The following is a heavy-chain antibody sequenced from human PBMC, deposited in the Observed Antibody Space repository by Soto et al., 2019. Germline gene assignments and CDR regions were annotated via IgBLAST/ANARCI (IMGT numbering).Heavy chain of an antibody. CDR1: GFTFSGSA. Sequence: GSLRLSCAASGFTFSGSAMHWVRQASGKGLEWVGRIRSKANSYATAYAASVKGRFTISRDDSKNTAYLQMNSLKTEDTAVYYCTRVTARPNDYWGQGTLVTVYS. CDR2: IRSKANSYAT. CDR3: TRVTARPNDY. V-gene: IGHV3-73*01. J-gene: IGHJ4*02. D-gene: IGHD5-18*01.